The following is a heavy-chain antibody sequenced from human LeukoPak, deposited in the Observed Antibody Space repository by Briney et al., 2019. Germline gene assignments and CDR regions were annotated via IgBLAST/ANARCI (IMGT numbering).Heavy chain of an antibody. J-gene: IGHJ4*02. V-gene: IGHV1-2*02. Sequence: GASVKVSCKASGGTLSSYTITWVRQAPGQGLEWMGWINPNSGDTKSAPNFQGRVAMTRVTSINTAYMEVSGLTPDDTAIYYCAKRGGALSHWGQGTPVTVTS. CDR3: AKRGGALSH. D-gene: IGHD2-21*01. CDR1: GGTLSSYT. CDR2: INPNSGDT.